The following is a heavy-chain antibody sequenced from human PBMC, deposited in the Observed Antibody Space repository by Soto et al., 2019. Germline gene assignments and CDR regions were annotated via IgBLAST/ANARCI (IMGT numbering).Heavy chain of an antibody. CDR2: ISDSSGRT. CDR3: AKAQYCSGGSCYGWGDAFDI. Sequence: ESGGGLVQPGGSLRLSCAASGFTFRHYAMNWVLHAPGKGLAWVSAISDSSGRTYYADSVTGRFTVSRDNSNNTLYLQMNSLRAEDTAVYYCAKAQYCSGGSCYGWGDAFDIWGQGTMVTVSS. D-gene: IGHD2-15*01. CDR1: GFTFRHYA. J-gene: IGHJ3*02. V-gene: IGHV3-23*01.